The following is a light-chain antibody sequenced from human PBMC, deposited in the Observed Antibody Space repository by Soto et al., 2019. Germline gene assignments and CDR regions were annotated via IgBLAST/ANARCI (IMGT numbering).Light chain of an antibody. J-gene: IGKJ5*01. Sequence: IQMTQSPSSLSASVGDRVTITCQASQDISNYLNWYQQKPGKAPKLLLYDASNLETGVPSRFSGSGSGTDFTFTISSLQPEDVATYYCQQYDNLLTFGQGTRLEIK. V-gene: IGKV1-33*01. CDR1: QDISNY. CDR2: DAS. CDR3: QQYDNLLT.